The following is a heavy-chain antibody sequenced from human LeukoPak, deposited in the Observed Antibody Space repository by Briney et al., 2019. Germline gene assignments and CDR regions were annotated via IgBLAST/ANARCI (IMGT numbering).Heavy chain of an antibody. J-gene: IGHJ3*02. V-gene: IGHV1-69*05. Sequence: SVKVSCKASGGTFSSYTISWVRQAPGQGLEWMGGIIPIFGTANYAQKFQGRVTITTDESTSTAYMELSSLRSEDTAVYYCARPFHYDSSGYRDAFDIWGQGTMVTVSS. CDR3: ARPFHYDSSGYRDAFDI. CDR2: IIPIFGTA. D-gene: IGHD3-22*01. CDR1: GGTFSSYT.